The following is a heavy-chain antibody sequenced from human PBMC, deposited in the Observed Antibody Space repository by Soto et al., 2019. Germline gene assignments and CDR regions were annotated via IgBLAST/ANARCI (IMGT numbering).Heavy chain of an antibody. J-gene: IGHJ6*02. D-gene: IGHD6-19*01. Sequence: SETLSLTCAVSGGSISSYSWIWIRQPAGEGLEWIGRLYTTGSTNYNPSLKSRATISVDTSRNQFSLKMTSVTAADTAVYYCARVGSGWEYYYAMDVWGQGTTVT. V-gene: IGHV4-4*07. CDR1: GGSISSYS. CDR3: ARVGSGWEYYYAMDV. CDR2: LYTTGST.